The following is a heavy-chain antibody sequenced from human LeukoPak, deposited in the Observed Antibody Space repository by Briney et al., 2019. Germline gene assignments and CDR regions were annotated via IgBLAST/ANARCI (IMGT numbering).Heavy chain of an antibody. J-gene: IGHJ4*02. CDR1: GFTFSSYS. D-gene: IGHD5-18*01. Sequence: GGSLRLSCAASGFTFSSYSMNWVRQAPGKGLEWVSGISWNSGSIGYADSVKGRFTISRDNAKNSLYLQMNSLRAEDTALYYCAKGHVDTAMAFDYWGQGTLVTVSS. V-gene: IGHV3-9*01. CDR3: AKGHVDTAMAFDY. CDR2: ISWNSGSI.